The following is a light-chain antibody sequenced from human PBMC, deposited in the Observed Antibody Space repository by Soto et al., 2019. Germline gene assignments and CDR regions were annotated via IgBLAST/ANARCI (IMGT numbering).Light chain of an antibody. CDR1: QDIASY. CDR3: QQLSMYPST. V-gene: IGKV1-9*01. J-gene: IGKJ4*01. Sequence: IKLYRSPSSLSASVIDIVTMTCRASQDIASYLAWYQQKAGEATKLLIYAASTLYGGVPSRFSGSGSGTDFALTITSLQAEDFATYYCQQLSMYPSTFGGGTKVDIK. CDR2: AAS.